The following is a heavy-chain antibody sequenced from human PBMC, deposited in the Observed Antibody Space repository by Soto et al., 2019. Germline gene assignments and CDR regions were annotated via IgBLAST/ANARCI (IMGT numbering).Heavy chain of an antibody. CDR3: ARNRAGGSSSDELDS. J-gene: IGHJ5*02. CDR1: GDSIRSSY. CDR2: AYYTGAT. Sequence: PSQTMSPTWTVSGDSIRSSYCGWVRPPPGRVLEWIGYAYYTGATNSNPSLKSRVTISADTSKNLFSLKVDSVTSADTAVYFCARNRAGGSSSDELDSWGPGTLVTVSS. D-gene: IGHD6-13*01. V-gene: IGHV4-59*01.